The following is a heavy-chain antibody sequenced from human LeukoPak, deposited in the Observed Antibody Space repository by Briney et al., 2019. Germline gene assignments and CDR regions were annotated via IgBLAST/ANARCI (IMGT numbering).Heavy chain of an antibody. V-gene: IGHV4-39*07. D-gene: IGHD3-10*01. CDR1: GGSISSYY. CDR2: IYYSGST. J-gene: IGHJ4*02. CDR3: ARDRRGASGTFDY. Sequence: PSETLSLTCTVSGGSISSYYWGWIRQPPGKGLEWIGSIYYSGSTYYNPSLKSRVTISVDTSKNQFSLKLSSVTAADTAVYYCARDRRGASGTFDYWGQGTLVTVSS.